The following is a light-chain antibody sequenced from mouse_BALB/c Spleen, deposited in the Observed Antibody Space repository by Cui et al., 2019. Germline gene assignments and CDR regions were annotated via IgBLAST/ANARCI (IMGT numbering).Light chain of an antibody. CDR2: DTS. J-gene: IGKJ2*01. CDR3: HQRSSYYT. Sequence: QIVLTQSPAIMSASPGEKVTMTCSASSMISYMHWYQQKPGTSPKRLIYDTSKLASGVPARFSGSGSGTSYSLTISSMEAEDAATYCCHQRSSYYTFGGGTKLEIK. CDR1: SMISY. V-gene: IGKV4-70*01.